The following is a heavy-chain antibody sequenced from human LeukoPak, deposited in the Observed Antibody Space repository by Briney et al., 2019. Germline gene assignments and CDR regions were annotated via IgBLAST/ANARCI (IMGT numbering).Heavy chain of an antibody. V-gene: IGHV4-59*12. CDR1: GGSISSYY. D-gene: IGHD3-9*01. Sequence: PSETLSLTCTVSGGSISSYYWSWIRQPPGKGLEWIGYIYHSGSTYYNPSLKSRVTISVDRSKNQFSLKLSSVTAADTAVYYCAKEWGGVEDILTGYHPWGNLGAFDIWGXGTMVTVSS. CDR3: AKEWGGVEDILTGYHPWGNLGAFDI. CDR2: IYHSGST. J-gene: IGHJ3*02.